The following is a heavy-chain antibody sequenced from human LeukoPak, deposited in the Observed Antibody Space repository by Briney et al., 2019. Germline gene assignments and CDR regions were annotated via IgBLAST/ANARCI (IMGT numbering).Heavy chain of an antibody. CDR3: ARLGARQMLEY. Sequence: GGSLRLSCAASGFTFDDYAMHWVRQAPGKGLEWVSGISWNSGSIGYADSVKGRFTISRDNAKNSLYLQMNSLRAEDTAVYYCARLGARQMLEYWGQGTLVTVSS. CDR1: GFTFDDYA. CDR2: ISWNSGSI. D-gene: IGHD4-17*01. J-gene: IGHJ4*02. V-gene: IGHV3-9*01.